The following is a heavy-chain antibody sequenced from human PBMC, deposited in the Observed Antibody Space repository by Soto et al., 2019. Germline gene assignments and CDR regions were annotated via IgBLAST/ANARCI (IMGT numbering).Heavy chain of an antibody. J-gene: IGHJ6*02. CDR3: ARGYGSGSYFYYYGMDV. CDR2: INHSGST. D-gene: IGHD3-10*01. Sequence: SETLSLTCAVYGGSFSGYYWSWIRQPPGKGLEWIGEINHSGSTNYNPSLKSRVTISVDTSKNQFSLKLSSVTAADTAVYYCARGYGSGSYFYYYGMDVWGQGTTVTVSS. V-gene: IGHV4-34*01. CDR1: GGSFSGYY.